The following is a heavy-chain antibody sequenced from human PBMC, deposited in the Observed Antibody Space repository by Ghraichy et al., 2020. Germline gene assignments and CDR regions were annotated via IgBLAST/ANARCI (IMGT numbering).Heavy chain of an antibody. CDR3: ALGWERMGS. V-gene: IGHV3-23*01. D-gene: IGHD1-26*01. J-gene: IGHJ5*02. CDR1: GFTFSTFA. Sequence: GGSLRLSCAASGFTFSTFAMSWVRQAPGKGLEWVSGISGSGGSGDNRYYADSVKGRFTISRDNSENTLYLQMSSLGADDTAIYYCALGWERMGSWGQGILVTVSS. CDR2: ISGSGGSGDNR.